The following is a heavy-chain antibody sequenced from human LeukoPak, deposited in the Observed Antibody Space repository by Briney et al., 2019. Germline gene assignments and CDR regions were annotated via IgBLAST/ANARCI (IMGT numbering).Heavy chain of an antibody. D-gene: IGHD3-16*02. J-gene: IGHJ5*01. CDR2: INPNTGNP. Sequence: ASVKVSCTASGYTFTNYAMNCVRQAPGQGLEWMGWINPNTGNPTYAQGFTGRFVFSLDTSVTTTYLQISGLEAEDTAVYYCARAYQRLGGLSFPDSWGQGTLVTVSS. CDR3: ARAYQRLGGLSFPDS. CDR1: GYTFTNYA. V-gene: IGHV7-4-1*02.